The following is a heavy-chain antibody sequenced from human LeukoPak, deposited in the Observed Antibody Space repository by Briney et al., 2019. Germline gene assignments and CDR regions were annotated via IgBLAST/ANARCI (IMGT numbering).Heavy chain of an antibody. V-gene: IGHV3-30*18. J-gene: IGHJ3*02. CDR1: GFTFSSYG. Sequence: GGSLRLSCAASGFTFSSYGMHWVRQAPGKGLEWVAVISYDGSNKYYADSVKGRFTISRDNSKNTLYLQMNSLRAEDTAVYYCAKDLRGYSYGQRDAFDIWGQGTMVTVSS. CDR2: ISYDGSNK. CDR3: AKDLRGYSYGQRDAFDI. D-gene: IGHD5-18*01.